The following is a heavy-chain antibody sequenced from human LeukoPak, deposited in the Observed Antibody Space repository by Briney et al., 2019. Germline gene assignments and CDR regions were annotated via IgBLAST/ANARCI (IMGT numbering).Heavy chain of an antibody. V-gene: IGHV1-2*02. D-gene: IGHD3-3*01. CDR2: INPNSGGT. J-gene: IGHJ5*02. CDR1: GYTFTGYY. CDR3: ARDYDFWSGPYNWFDP. Sequence: ASVKVSCKASGYTFTGYYMHWVRQAPGQGLEWMGWINPNSGGTNYAQKFQGRVTMTRDTSIHTAYMELSRLRSDDTAVYYCARDYDFWSGPYNWFDPWGQGTLVTVSS.